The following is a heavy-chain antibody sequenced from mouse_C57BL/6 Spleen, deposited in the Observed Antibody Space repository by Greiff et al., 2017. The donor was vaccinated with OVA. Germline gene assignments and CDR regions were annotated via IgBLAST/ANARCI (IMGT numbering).Heavy chain of an antibody. CDR2: IDPSDSYT. CDR1: GYTFTSYW. J-gene: IGHJ2*01. D-gene: IGHD1-1*01. V-gene: IGHV1-50*01. CDR3: ARPSHYYGSSYNY. Sequence: VQLQQPGAELVKPGASVKLSCKASGYTFTSYWMQWVKQRPGQGLEWIGEIDPSDSYTNYNQKFKGKATLTVDTSSSTAYMQRSSLTSEDSAVYDCARPSHYYGSSYNYWGQGTTLTVSS.